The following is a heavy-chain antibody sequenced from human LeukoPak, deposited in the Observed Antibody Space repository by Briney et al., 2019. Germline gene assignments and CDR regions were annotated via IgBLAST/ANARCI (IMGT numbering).Heavy chain of an antibody. J-gene: IGHJ4*02. Sequence: ASVKVSCKASGGTFSSYAISWVRQAPGQGLEWMGGIIPIFGTANYAQKFQGRVTITTDESTSTAYMELSSLRSEDTAVYYCAVGGGSCYIGPAAFDYWGQGTLVTVSS. CDR2: IIPIFGTA. CDR3: AVGGGSCYIGPAAFDY. V-gene: IGHV1-69*05. CDR1: GGTFSSYA. D-gene: IGHD2-15*01.